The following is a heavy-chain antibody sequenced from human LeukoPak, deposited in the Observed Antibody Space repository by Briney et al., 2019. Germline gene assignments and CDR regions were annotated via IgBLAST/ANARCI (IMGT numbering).Heavy chain of an antibody. CDR2: IYYSGTT. Sequence: SETLSLTCTVSGASISSGYYYWSWLRQSPGKGLEGIGYIYYSGTTYYSPSLKSRLTISLDTSKNHLSLKLTSVTAADTAIYYCARDNDDGDYVGWFDPWGQGTLVTVSS. CDR3: ARDNDDGDYVGWFDP. J-gene: IGHJ5*02. V-gene: IGHV4-30-4*01. CDR1: GASISSGYYY. D-gene: IGHD4-17*01.